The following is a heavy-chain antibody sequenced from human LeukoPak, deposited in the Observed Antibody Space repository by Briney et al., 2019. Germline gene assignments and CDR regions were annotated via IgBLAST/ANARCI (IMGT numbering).Heavy chain of an antibody. Sequence: GESLKISCKGSGYSFTSYWIGWVRQMPGEGLEWMGIIYSADSDTRYSPSFQGQVTISVDKSIRTAYLQWGSLKASDSAIYYCARGIYHFDYWGQGTLVTVSS. CDR3: ARGIYHFDY. J-gene: IGHJ4*02. D-gene: IGHD5/OR15-5a*01. CDR2: IYSADSDT. V-gene: IGHV5-51*01. CDR1: GYSFTSYW.